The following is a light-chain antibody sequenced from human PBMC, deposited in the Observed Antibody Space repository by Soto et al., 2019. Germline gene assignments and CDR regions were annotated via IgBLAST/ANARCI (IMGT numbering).Light chain of an antibody. Sequence: QSVLTQSPSASASLGASVKLTCTLSSGHSSYAIAWHQQQPEKGPRYLMKLNSDGSHSKGDGIPDRLSGSSSGAERYLTISSLQSEDEADYYCQTWGTGIQGVFGGGTKVTVL. CDR3: QTWGTGIQGV. CDR2: LNSDGSH. V-gene: IGLV4-69*01. CDR1: SGHSSYA. J-gene: IGLJ2*01.